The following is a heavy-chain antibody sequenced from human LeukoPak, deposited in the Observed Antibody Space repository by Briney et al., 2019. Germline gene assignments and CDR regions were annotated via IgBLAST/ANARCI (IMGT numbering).Heavy chain of an antibody. CDR2: ISSSSSYI. D-gene: IGHD2-21*02. J-gene: IGHJ4*02. CDR3: ARSVVVTANPDY. Sequence: GGSLRLSCAASGFTFSSYSMNWVRQAPGKGLEWVSSISSSSSYIYYADSVKGRFTISRDNAKNSLYLQMNSLRAEDTAVYYCARSVVVTANPDYWGQGTLVTVSS. V-gene: IGHV3-21*01. CDR1: GFTFSSYS.